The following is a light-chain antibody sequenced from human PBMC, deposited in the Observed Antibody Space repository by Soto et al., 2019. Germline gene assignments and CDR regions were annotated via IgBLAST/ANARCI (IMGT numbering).Light chain of an antibody. Sequence: QSALTQPPSASGSPGQSVTISCAGTSSDVGDYDYVSWYQLHPGKAPKLLIYEVIKRPSGVPDRFSGSKTGNTASLTVSGLQAEDEADYYCSSYVGSNGLLFGGGTKLTVL. CDR1: SSDVGDYDY. J-gene: IGLJ3*02. V-gene: IGLV2-8*01. CDR3: SSYVGSNGLL. CDR2: EVI.